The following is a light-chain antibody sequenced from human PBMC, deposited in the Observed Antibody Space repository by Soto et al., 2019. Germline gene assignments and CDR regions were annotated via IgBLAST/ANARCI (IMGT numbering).Light chain of an antibody. CDR3: ASYTTSSTYV. Sequence: QSALTQPASVSGSPGQSIAISCTGTSSDVGAFNYVSWYQQYPGKAPKFMIFDVSSRPSGVSDRFSGSKSGNTASLTISGLQTEDEADYYCASYTTSSTYVFGTGTKVTVL. J-gene: IGLJ1*01. V-gene: IGLV2-14*03. CDR2: DVS. CDR1: SSDVGAFNY.